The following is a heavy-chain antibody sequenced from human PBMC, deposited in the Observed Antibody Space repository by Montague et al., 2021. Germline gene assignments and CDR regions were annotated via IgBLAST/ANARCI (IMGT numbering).Heavy chain of an antibody. CDR3: TCYKFRETQRGFDY. V-gene: IGHV3-74*01. CDR1: GFTFSSYG. D-gene: IGHD3-10*01. Sequence: SLRLSCAASGFTFSSYGMNWVRQAPGKGLEWVSCISTDGSSTTYADSVKGRFTISRDNAKNMLYLQMNSLRAEDTAVYYCTCYKFRETQRGFDYWGQGTPVTVSA. J-gene: IGHJ4*02. CDR2: ISTDGSST.